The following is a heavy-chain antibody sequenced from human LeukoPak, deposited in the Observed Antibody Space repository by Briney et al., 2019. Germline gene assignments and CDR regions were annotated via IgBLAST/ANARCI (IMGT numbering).Heavy chain of an antibody. V-gene: IGHV3-9*01. CDR1: GFTFDDYA. CDR3: ARWIGYCSSTSCYGDAFDI. J-gene: IGHJ3*02. CDR2: ISWNSGSI. D-gene: IGHD2-2*01. Sequence: PGGSLRLSCAASGFTFDDYAMHWVRQAPGKGLEWVSGISWNSGSIGYADSVKGRFTISRDNSKNTLYLQMNSLRAEDTAVYYCARWIGYCSSTSCYGDAFDIWGQGTMVTVSS.